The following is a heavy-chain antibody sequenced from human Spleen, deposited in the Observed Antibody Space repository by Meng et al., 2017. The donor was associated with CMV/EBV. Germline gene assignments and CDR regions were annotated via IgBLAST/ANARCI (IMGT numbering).Heavy chain of an antibody. J-gene: IGHJ5*02. CDR3: ARDHPSGSYGGWFDP. CDR2: IYYSGST. V-gene: IGHV4-61*01. Sequence: GSLRLSCSVSGYSISSDYYWGWIRQPPGKGLEWIGYIYYSGSTNYNPSLKSRVTISVDTSKNQFSLKLSSVTAADTAVYYCARDHPSGSYGGWFDPWGQGTLVTVSS. CDR1: GYSISSDYY. D-gene: IGHD1-26*01.